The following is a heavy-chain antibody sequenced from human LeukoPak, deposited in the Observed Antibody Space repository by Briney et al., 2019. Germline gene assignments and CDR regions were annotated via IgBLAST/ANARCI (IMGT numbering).Heavy chain of an antibody. V-gene: IGHV1-8*01. Sequence: GGSVEVSCQGSGYTFPRYEIHWVRQATGQRVERMGWMNPNSGNTGYAQKFQGRVTMTRNTSISTAYMELSSLRSEDTAVYYCARGGLQSFDYWGQGTLVTVSS. CDR3: ARGGLQSFDY. CDR2: MNPNSGNT. D-gene: IGHD4-11*01. CDR1: GYTFPRYE. J-gene: IGHJ4*02.